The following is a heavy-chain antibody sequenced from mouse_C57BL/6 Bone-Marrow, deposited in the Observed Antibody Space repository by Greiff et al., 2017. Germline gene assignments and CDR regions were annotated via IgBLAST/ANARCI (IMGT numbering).Heavy chain of an antibody. J-gene: IGHJ4*01. CDR3: ARSFYYYGSSCAMDY. CDR2: IDPSDSYT. Sequence: VQVVESGAELVMPGASVKLSCKASGYTFTSYWMHWVKQRPGQGLEWIGEIDPSDSYTNYNQKFKGKSTLTVDKSSSTAYMQLSSLTSEDSAVXYGARSFYYYGSSCAMDYWGQGTSVTVSS. D-gene: IGHD1-1*01. CDR1: GYTFTSYW. V-gene: IGHV1-69*01.